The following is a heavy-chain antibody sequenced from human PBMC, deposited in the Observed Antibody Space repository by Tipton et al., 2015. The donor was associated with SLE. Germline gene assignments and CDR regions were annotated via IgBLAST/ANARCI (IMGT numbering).Heavy chain of an antibody. J-gene: IGHJ4*02. CDR2: LSWAGNT. Sequence: LRLSCTVSHGSVSSDIYSWGWIRQPPGKGLEWVGSLSWAGNTYYNPSLKSRVTISRDTSMNQFSLILTSVTAADTALYYCARHIARLYGDYFDSWGQGALVTVSP. V-gene: IGHV4-39*07. D-gene: IGHD4-17*01. CDR3: ARHIARLYGDYFDS. CDR1: HGSVSSDIYS.